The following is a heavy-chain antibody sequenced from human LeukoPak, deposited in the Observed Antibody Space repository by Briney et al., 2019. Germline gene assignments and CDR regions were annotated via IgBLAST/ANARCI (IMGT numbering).Heavy chain of an antibody. CDR2: VFYTGST. D-gene: IGHD5-12*01. CDR3: ARLYSGYDLLDY. V-gene: IGHV4-59*12. CDR1: SGSISRYY. Sequence: SETLSLTCTVSSGSISRYYWSWIRQPPGKGLDWIGYVFYTGSTYYNPSLQSRVTISVDTSKNQFSLKLSSVTAADTAVYYCARLYSGYDLLDYWGQGTLVTVSS. J-gene: IGHJ4*02.